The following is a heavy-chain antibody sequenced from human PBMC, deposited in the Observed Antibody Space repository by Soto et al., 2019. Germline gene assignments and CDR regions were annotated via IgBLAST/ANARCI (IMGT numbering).Heavy chain of an antibody. CDR3: ARQDGDGLYYFDY. Sequence: EVQLVQSGAEVKKPGESLKISCKGSGYSFAFYWIAWVRQMPGKGLEWMGVIYPRDSDTRYSPSFQGQVTISADKSINTAYLQWSSLKASDTAMYYCARQDGDGLYYFDYWGQGTLVTVSS. J-gene: IGHJ4*02. D-gene: IGHD4-17*01. CDR1: GYSFAFYW. V-gene: IGHV5-51*01. CDR2: IYPRDSDT.